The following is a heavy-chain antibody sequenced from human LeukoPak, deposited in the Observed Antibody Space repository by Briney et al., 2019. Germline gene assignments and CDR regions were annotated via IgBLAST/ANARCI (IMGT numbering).Heavy chain of an antibody. CDR1: GFTFSTYS. CDR2: ISTSSSTI. CDR3: AREAGGWELVGPDRDGAFDI. Sequence: GGSLRLSCAASGFTFSTYSMNWVRQAPGKGLEWVSYISTSSSTIYSADSVKGRFTISRDNAKSALYLQMNILRAEDTAVYYCAREAGGWELVGPDRDGAFDIWGQGTMVTVSS. J-gene: IGHJ3*02. V-gene: IGHV3-48*04. D-gene: IGHD1-26*01.